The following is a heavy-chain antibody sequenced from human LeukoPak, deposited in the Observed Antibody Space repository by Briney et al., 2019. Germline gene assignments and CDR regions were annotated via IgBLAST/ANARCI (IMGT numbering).Heavy chain of an antibody. J-gene: IGHJ6*03. CDR2: IYPGDSDT. D-gene: IGHD6-13*01. CDR3: ARLRAADAGYYYYMDV. Sequence: GESLKISCKGSGYSFTSYWIGWVRQMPGKGLEWMGIIYPGDSDTRYSPSFQGQVTISADKSISTAYLQRSSLKASDTATYYCARLRAADAGYYYYMDVWGKGTTVTVSS. V-gene: IGHV5-51*01. CDR1: GYSFTSYW.